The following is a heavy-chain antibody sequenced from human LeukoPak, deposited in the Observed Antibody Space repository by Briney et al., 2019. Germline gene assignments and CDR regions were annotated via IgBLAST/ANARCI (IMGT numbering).Heavy chain of an antibody. Sequence: GGSLRLSCAASGFTFSSYSMNWVRQARGKGLEWVSSISSRSSYIYYADSVKGRFTISRDNAKNSLFLQMNSLRAEDTAVYYCARDFDYDFWSGYSVTPSMGYFDYWGQGTLVTVSS. CDR3: ARDFDYDFWSGYSVTPSMGYFDY. CDR1: GFTFSSYS. V-gene: IGHV3-21*01. J-gene: IGHJ4*02. CDR2: ISSRSSYI. D-gene: IGHD3-3*01.